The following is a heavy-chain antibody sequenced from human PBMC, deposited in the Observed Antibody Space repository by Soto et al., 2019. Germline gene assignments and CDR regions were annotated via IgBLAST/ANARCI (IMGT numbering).Heavy chain of an antibody. CDR1: GYTFTSYG. V-gene: IGHV1-18*01. CDR2: ISAYNGNT. D-gene: IGHD6-6*01. J-gene: IGHJ3*02. Sequence: AASVKVSCKASGYTFTSYGISWVRQAPGQGLEWMGWISAYNGNTNYAQKLQGRVTMTTDTSTSTAYMELRSLRSDDTAVYYCARELWMWSSSSSSAFDIWGQGTMVTVSS. CDR3: ARELWMWSSSSSSAFDI.